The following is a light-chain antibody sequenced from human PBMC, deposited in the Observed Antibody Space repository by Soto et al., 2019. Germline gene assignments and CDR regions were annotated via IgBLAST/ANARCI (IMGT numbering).Light chain of an antibody. CDR2: DAS. Sequence: EIVLTQSPGTLSLSPGERATLSCRASQSVANNYLAWYQQKPGQAPRFLIYDASSRATGIPDRFSGSGSGTDFTLTISRREPEDFAVYYCEKYGSTPLTFGGGTKVEIK. CDR1: QSVANNY. J-gene: IGKJ4*01. CDR3: EKYGSTPLT. V-gene: IGKV3-20*01.